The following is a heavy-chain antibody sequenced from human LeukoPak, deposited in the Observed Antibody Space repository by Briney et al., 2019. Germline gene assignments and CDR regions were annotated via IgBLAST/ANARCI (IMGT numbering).Heavy chain of an antibody. D-gene: IGHD3-3*01. CDR3: ARDPQYDSWSGSAFDI. CDR1: GFTFSSYA. V-gene: IGHV3-23*01. Sequence: QPGGSLRLSCAASGFTFSSYAMSWVRQAPGKGLEWVSAISGSGGSTYYADSVKGRFTISRDNSKNTLYLQMNSLRAEDTAVYYCARDPQYDSWSGSAFDIWGQGTMVTVSS. J-gene: IGHJ3*02. CDR2: ISGSGGST.